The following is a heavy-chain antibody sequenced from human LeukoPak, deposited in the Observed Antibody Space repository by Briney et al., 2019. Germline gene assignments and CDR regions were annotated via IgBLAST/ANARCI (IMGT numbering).Heavy chain of an antibody. CDR1: GYTISSYY. CDR3: ARGREWYYSSGYHLRTRYYYYMDV. D-gene: IGHD3-22*01. CDR2: IYYSGST. J-gene: IGHJ6*03. V-gene: IGHV4-59*01. Sequence: SETLSLTCTVSGYTISSYYWSWIRQPPGKGLEWIGYIYYSGSTNYNPSLKSRVTISVDTSKNQFSLKLSSVTAADTAVYYCARGREWYYSSGYHLRTRYYYYMDVWGKGTTVTVSS.